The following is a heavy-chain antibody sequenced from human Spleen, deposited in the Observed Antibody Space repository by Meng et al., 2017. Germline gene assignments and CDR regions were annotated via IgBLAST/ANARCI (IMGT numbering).Heavy chain of an antibody. J-gene: IGHJ5*02. CDR3: ARDRKDFEIVVVPNNWFDP. CDR1: GYTFTSYY. V-gene: IGHV1-46*01. Sequence: QVPLVQSGAEVKKPGASVKVSCKASGYTFTSYYMHWVRQAPGQGLEWMGIINPSGGSTSYAQKFQGRVTMTRDTSTSTVYMELSSLRSEDTAVYYCARDRKDFEIVVVPNNWFDPWGQGTLVTVSS. D-gene: IGHD3-22*01. CDR2: INPSGGST.